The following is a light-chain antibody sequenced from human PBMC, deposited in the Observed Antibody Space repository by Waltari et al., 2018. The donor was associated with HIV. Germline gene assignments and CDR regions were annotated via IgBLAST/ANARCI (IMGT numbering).Light chain of an antibody. CDR3: QQYNSSPFT. V-gene: IGKV3-20*01. J-gene: IGKJ4*01. CDR1: QSVDSSY. Sequence: IVLTQSPGTLSLSRGERATLARRASQSVDSSYLAWYQQKPGQAPRVLIYGASSRATGIPDRFTGSGSGTYFTLSISRLDPEDFALYYCQQYNSSPFTFGGGTRVEIK. CDR2: GAS.